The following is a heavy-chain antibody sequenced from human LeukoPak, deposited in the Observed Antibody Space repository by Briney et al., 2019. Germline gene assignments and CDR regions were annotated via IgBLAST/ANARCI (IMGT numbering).Heavy chain of an antibody. CDR2: IYYSGST. Sequence: SETLSLTCTVSGGSISSSSYYWGWIRQPPGKGLEWIGSIYYSGSTYHNPSLKSRVTISVDTSKNQFSLKLSSVTAADTAVYYCASSYSSGWYYYWGQGTLVTVSS. D-gene: IGHD6-19*01. CDR3: ASSYSSGWYYY. J-gene: IGHJ4*02. CDR1: GGSISSSSYY. V-gene: IGHV4-39*01.